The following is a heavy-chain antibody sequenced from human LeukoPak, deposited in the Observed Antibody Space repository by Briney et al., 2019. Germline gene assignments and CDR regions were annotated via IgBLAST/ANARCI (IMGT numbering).Heavy chain of an antibody. CDR1: GYTFIFYN. CDR2: ISVYNGHT. CDR3: ARTPEKHIDH. V-gene: IGHV1-18*01. D-gene: IGHD2-15*01. J-gene: IGHJ4*02. Sequence: GASVKVSCTTSGYTFIFYNITWVRQAPGQGLEWMGRISVYNGHTDFARNFQGRVTMTADTSTTTAYMELKSLRSDDTAVYYCARTPEKHIDHWGQGTLVTVSS.